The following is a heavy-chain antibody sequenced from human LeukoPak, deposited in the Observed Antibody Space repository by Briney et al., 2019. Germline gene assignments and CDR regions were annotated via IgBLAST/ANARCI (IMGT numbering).Heavy chain of an antibody. D-gene: IGHD5-24*01. CDR1: GFTFGSYG. CDR3: TRENGGDGYNGGAFDI. CDR2: IWYDGSNK. V-gene: IGHV3-33*01. Sequence: GRSLRLSCAVSGFTFGSYGMNWVRQAPGKGLEWVAVIWYDGSNKDYADSVKGRFTISRDNSKKTVNLQMNSLRAEDTAVYYCTRENGGDGYNGGAFDIWGQGTMVTVAS. J-gene: IGHJ3*02.